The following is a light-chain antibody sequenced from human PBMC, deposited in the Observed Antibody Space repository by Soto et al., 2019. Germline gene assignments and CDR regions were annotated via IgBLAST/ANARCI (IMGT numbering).Light chain of an antibody. V-gene: IGKV3-11*01. CDR1: QSVSTY. CDR3: RQRSSWIT. Sequence: IVLTQSPATLSLWPGETAILSCRASQSVSTYLSWYQQKPGQAPRLLIYDASNRAPGIPARFSGSGSGTDFTLTISSLEPEDFALYYCRQRSSWITFGQGTRLEIE. J-gene: IGKJ5*01. CDR2: DAS.